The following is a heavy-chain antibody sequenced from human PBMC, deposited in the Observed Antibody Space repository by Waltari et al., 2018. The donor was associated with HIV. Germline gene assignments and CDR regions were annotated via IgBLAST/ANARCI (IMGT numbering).Heavy chain of an antibody. CDR3: ARRGVLTYYYTMDV. V-gene: IGHV3-33*05. Sequence: QVQLVESGGGVVQPGRSLRLSCAAYGFTFSNHGMHWLRQAPGKGLEWVAVLSYDGSDKYYADSVRGRFTISRDNSKNTLYLQMNNLRAEDTAVYFCARRGVLTYYYTMDVWGQGTTVTVSS. J-gene: IGHJ6*02. CDR2: LSYDGSDK. D-gene: IGHD3-10*01. CDR1: GFTFSNHG.